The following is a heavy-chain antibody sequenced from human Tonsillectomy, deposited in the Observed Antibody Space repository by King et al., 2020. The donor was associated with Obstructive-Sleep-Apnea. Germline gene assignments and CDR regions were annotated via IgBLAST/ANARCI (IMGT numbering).Heavy chain of an antibody. D-gene: IGHD1-26*01. CDR1: GFNLDDYA. V-gene: IGHV3-9*01. CDR2: ISWNSGNI. Sequence: QLVQSGGGLVQPGRSLRLSCAASGFNLDDYAMHWVRQVPGKGLEWVSGISWNSGNIGYADSVKGRFTITRDNAKNSLYLQLNSLSAEDTALYYCVKDMGFDPGGGFDYWGQGALVTVFS. J-gene: IGHJ4*02. CDR3: VKDMGFDPGGGFDY.